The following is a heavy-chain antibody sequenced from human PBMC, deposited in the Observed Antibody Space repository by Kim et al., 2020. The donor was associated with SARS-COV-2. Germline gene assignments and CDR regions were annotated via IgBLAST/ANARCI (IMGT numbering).Heavy chain of an antibody. CDR1: GYTFTSYA. V-gene: IGHV7-4-1*02. CDR2: INTNTGNP. CDR3: ASQSKGATTPYYFDY. J-gene: IGHJ4*02. D-gene: IGHD1-1*01. Sequence: ASVKVSCKASGYTFTSYAMNWVRQAPGQGPEWMGWINTNTGNPTYAQGFTGRFVFSLDTSVSTAYLQISSLKAEDTAVYYCASQSKGATTPYYFDYWGQGTLVTVSS.